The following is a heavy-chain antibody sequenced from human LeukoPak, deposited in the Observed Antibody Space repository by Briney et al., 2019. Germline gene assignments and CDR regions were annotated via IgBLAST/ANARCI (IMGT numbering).Heavy chain of an antibody. J-gene: IGHJ6*02. CDR3: ARESGYSGYLTRGYYYYGMDV. D-gene: IGHD5-12*01. V-gene: IGHV3-30-3*01. CDR2: ISYDGSNK. Sequence: GRSLRLSCAASGFTFSSYAMHWVRQAPGKGLEWVAVISYDGSNKYYADSVKGRFTISRDNSKNTLYLQMNSLRAEDTAVYCCARESGYSGYLTRGYYYYGMDVWGQGTTVTVSS. CDR1: GFTFSSYA.